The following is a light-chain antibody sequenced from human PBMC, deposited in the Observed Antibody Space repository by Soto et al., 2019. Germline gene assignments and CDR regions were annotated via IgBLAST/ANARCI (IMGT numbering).Light chain of an antibody. CDR1: QSVSSSY. CDR2: GAS. CDR3: QQYGSSLWT. V-gene: IGKV3-20*01. J-gene: IGKJ1*01. Sequence: EIVLTQSPGTLSLSPRERDTLSCRASQSVSSSYLAWYQQKPGQAPRLLIYGASSRATGIPDRFSGSGSGTDFTLTISRLEPEDFAVYYCQQYGSSLWTFGQGTKVDIK.